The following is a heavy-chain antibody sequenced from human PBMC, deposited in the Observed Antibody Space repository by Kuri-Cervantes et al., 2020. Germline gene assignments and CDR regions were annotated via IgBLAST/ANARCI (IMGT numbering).Heavy chain of an antibody. J-gene: IGHJ4*02. D-gene: IGHD3-22*01. CDR3: ARVRSGYYDRQGFDY. V-gene: IGHV4-39*07. CDR2: IYRSGSP. CDR1: GGSISSSSYY. Sequence: GSLRLSCTVSGGSISSSSYYWGWIRQPPGKGLEWIGSIYRSGSPSYNPSLKSRVTISVDTSKNEFSLKLSSVTAADTAVYYCARVRSGYYDRQGFDYWGQGTLVTVSS.